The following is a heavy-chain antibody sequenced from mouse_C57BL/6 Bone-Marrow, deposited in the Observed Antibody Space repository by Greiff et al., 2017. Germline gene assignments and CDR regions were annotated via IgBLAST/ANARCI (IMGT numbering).Heavy chain of an antibody. CDR1: GYAFTNYL. CDR2: INPGSGGT. J-gene: IGHJ2*01. V-gene: IGHV1-54*01. Sequence: QVQLQQSGAELVRPGTSVKVSCKASGYAFTNYLIEWVKQRPGQGLEWIGVINPGSGGTNYNEKFKGKATLTADKSSSTAYMQLSSLTSEDSAVYFCARSGRTGPFDYWGQGTTLTVSS. CDR3: ARSGRTGPFDY. D-gene: IGHD4-1*01.